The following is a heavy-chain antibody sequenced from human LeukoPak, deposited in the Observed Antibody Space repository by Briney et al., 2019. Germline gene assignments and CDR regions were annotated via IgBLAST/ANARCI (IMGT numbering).Heavy chain of an antibody. CDR3: ARVATSSWFGYYMDV. J-gene: IGHJ6*03. Sequence: PSETLSLTCTVSGGSISSYYWSWIRQPPGKGLEWIGHIYYSGSTNYNPSLKSRVTISIDTSKNQFSLKLSSVTAADTAVYYCARVATSSWFGYYMDVWGKGTTVTVSS. V-gene: IGHV4-59*01. CDR2: IYYSGST. D-gene: IGHD6-13*01. CDR1: GGSISSYY.